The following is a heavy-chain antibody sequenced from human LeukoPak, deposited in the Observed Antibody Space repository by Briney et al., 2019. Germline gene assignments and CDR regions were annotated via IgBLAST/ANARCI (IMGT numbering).Heavy chain of an antibody. D-gene: IGHD3-22*01. CDR3: ARQCYYYDSNESCDY. J-gene: IGHJ4*02. CDR1: GFTFSTYS. CDR2: ISSGRGYI. V-gene: IGHV3-21*01. Sequence: GGSLTLSCAASGFTFSTYSMNWVRRAPGKGLEWVSSISSGRGYIYYADSVKGRFSISRDNAKNSLYLQMNSLRAEDTAVYYCARQCYYYDSNESCDYWGQGTLVTVSS.